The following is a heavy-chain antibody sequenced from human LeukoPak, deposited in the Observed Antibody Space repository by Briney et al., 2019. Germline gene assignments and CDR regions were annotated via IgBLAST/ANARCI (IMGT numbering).Heavy chain of an antibody. CDR3: ARHGMRYGEIQIWDY. J-gene: IGHJ4*02. V-gene: IGHV4-59*08. CDR2: IFYSGST. CDR1: GGSISGYY. D-gene: IGHD4-17*01. Sequence: SETLSLTCTVSGGSISGYYWSWIRQPPGKGLEWIGFIFYSGSTHYNPSLKSRVTISLDTSKNQFSLNLSSVTAADTAVYYCARHGMRYGEIQIWDYWGQGTLVTVSS.